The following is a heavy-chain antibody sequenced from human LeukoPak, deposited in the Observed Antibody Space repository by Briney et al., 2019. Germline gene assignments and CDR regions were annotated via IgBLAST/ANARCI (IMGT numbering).Heavy chain of an antibody. CDR3: VREVSMVRGVITFYHYNGMDV. Sequence: ASVKVSCKASKYTLTGYSMHRVRQAPGLGLEWMGWISAYNGNTNYAQKLQGRVTMTTDTSTSTAYMELRSLRSDDTAVYYCVREVSMVRGVITFYHYNGMDVWGQGTAVTVSS. CDR1: KYTLTGYS. D-gene: IGHD3-10*01. J-gene: IGHJ6*02. V-gene: IGHV1-18*04. CDR2: ISAYNGNT.